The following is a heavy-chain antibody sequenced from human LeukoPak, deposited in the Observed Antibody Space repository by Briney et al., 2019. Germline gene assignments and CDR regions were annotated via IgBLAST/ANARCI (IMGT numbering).Heavy chain of an antibody. J-gene: IGHJ4*02. CDR3: ARVSSSGYGISSGLAY. V-gene: IGHV3-48*03. Sequence: GGSLRLSCAASGFTFSSYEMNWVRQAPGKGLEWVSYISSSGSTIYYADSVKGRFTISRDNAKNSLYLQMNSLRAEDTAVYYCARVSSSGYGISSGLAYWGQGTLVTVSS. CDR1: GFTFSSYE. CDR2: ISSSGSTI. D-gene: IGHD3-9*01.